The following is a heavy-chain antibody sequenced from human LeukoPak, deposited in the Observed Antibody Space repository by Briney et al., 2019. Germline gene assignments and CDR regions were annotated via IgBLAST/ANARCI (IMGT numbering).Heavy chain of an antibody. CDR2: INAGNGNT. V-gene: IGHV1-3*01. CDR1: GYTFTSYA. CDR3: AREWGNDYGDYTFDY. J-gene: IGHJ4*02. Sequence: GASVKVSCKASGYTFTSYAMHWVRQAPGQRLEWMGWINAGNGNTKYSQKFQGRVTITRDTSASTAYMELSSLRSEDTAVYYCAREWGNDYGDYTFDYWGQGTLVTVSS. D-gene: IGHD4-17*01.